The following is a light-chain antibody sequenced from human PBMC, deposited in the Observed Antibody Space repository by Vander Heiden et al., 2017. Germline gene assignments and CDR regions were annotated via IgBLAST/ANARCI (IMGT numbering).Light chain of an antibody. V-gene: IGLV2-11*01. Sequence: QSALTQPRSVSGSPGQSVTISCTGTSSDVGGYNYVSWYQQHPGKAPKLMIYDVRKRPSGVPDRFSGSKYGKTASLTISGLQAEDEADYYCCSYAGSYVVFGGGTKLTVL. CDR1: SSDVGGYNY. J-gene: IGLJ2*01. CDR2: DVR. CDR3: CSYAGSYVV.